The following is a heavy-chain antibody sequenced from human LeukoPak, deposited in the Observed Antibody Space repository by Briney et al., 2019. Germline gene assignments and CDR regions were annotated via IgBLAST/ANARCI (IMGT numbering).Heavy chain of an antibody. CDR2: ISYDGSNK. CDR3: AKDEALQYYYGSETSGIDY. D-gene: IGHD3-10*01. CDR1: GFTFSSYA. J-gene: IGHJ4*02. V-gene: IGHV3-30*18. Sequence: GGSLRLSCAASGFTFSSYAMHWVRQAPGKGLEWVTVISYDGSNKYYADSVKGRFTISRGNSKNTLYLQTNSLRPEDTAVYYCAKDEALQYYYGSETSGIDYWGQGTLVTVSS.